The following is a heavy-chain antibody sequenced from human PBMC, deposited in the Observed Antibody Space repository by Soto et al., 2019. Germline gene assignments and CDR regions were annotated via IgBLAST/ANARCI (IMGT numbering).Heavy chain of an antibody. J-gene: IGHJ6*03. V-gene: IGHV4-34*01. CDR1: GGSFSGYY. D-gene: IGHD3-10*01. Sequence: SETLSLTCAVYGGSFSGYYWSWIRQPPGKGLEWIGEINHSGSTNYNPSLKSRVTISVDTSKNQFSLKLSSVTAADTAVYYCARGPNYGSGSYYLRYYYYYMDVWGKGTTVTVSS. CDR3: ARGPNYGSGSYYLRYYYYYMDV. CDR2: INHSGST.